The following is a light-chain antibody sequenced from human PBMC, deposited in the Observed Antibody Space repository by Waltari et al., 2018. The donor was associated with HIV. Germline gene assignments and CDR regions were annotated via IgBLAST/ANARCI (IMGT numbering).Light chain of an antibody. V-gene: IGLV3-1*01. Sequence: ELTQPPSVSVSPGQTASITCSGDNLGDKYACWYRQKPGQSPVLIIYQDDKRPSGIPELISGSNSGNTATLTISGTQPVDEADYYCQAWASGTRVVFGRGTKLTVL. CDR3: QAWASGTRVV. J-gene: IGLJ3*02. CDR1: NLGDKY. CDR2: QDD.